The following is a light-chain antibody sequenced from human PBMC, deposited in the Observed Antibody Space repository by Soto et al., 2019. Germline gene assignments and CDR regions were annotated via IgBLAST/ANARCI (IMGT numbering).Light chain of an antibody. V-gene: IGKV1-39*01. Sequence: DIQMTQSPSSLSASVGDRVTITCRASESISRHLNWYQQKPGKAPKLLIYAASSLQNGVPSRFSGGGSGTDFTLTISNLQPEDFATYHCQQSYSPLSITFGQGTRLEIK. CDR1: ESISRH. CDR2: AAS. J-gene: IGKJ5*01. CDR3: QQSYSPLSIT.